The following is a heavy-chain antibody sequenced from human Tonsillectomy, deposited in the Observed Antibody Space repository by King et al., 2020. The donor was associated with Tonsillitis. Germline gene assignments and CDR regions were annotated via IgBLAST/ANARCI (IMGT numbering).Heavy chain of an antibody. CDR3: ASSPTPYYCDY. Sequence: QLQESGPRLVKPSGTLSLTCAVSGGSVSSVNWWSWFRQPPGKGLEWIGEIFHSGSTNYNPSLESRVTIAVDKSKNQFSLKLTSVTAADTAVYYCASSPTPYYCDYWGQGTLVTVSS. V-gene: IGHV4-4*02. CDR1: GGSVSSVNW. CDR2: IFHSGST. J-gene: IGHJ4*02. D-gene: IGHD6-6*01.